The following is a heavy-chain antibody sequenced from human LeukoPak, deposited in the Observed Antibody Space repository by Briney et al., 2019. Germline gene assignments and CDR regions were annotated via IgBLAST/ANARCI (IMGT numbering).Heavy chain of an antibody. Sequence: PGGSLRLSCAASGFALSSHWMTWVRQVPGRGPEWVANVNRDGSETYYLDSVKGRFTISRDNAKNSLYLQMNSLRAEDTAVYYCARDYGDYYYYYYGMDVWGQGTTVTVSS. V-gene: IGHV3-7*03. J-gene: IGHJ6*02. CDR2: VNRDGSET. D-gene: IGHD4-17*01. CDR1: GFALSSHW. CDR3: ARDYGDYYYYYYGMDV.